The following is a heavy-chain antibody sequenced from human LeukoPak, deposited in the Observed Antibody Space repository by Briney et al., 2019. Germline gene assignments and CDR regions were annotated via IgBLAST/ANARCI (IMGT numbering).Heavy chain of an antibody. Sequence: SETLSLTCAVYGGSFSGYYWSWIRQPPGKELEWIGEINHSGSTNYNPSLKSRVTISVDTSKNQFSLKLSSVTAADTAVYYCARTKIVPAAFDYWGQGALVTVSS. CDR2: INHSGST. D-gene: IGHD2-2*01. J-gene: IGHJ4*02. CDR1: GGSFSGYY. V-gene: IGHV4-34*01. CDR3: ARTKIVPAAFDY.